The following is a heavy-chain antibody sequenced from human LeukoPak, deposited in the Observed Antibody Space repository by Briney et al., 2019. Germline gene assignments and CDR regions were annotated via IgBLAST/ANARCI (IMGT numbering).Heavy chain of an antibody. CDR3: ARDQSGGSDQ. V-gene: IGHV3-11*01. D-gene: IGHD1-26*01. J-gene: IGHJ5*02. CDR1: GFTFSDYY. Sequence: PGGSLRLSCAASGFTFSDYYMSWIRQAPGKGLEWVSYISSGGGTIFYADSVKGRFTISRDNAKNSLYLQMDSLRVEDTAVYHCARDQSGGSDQWGRGTLVTVSS. CDR2: ISSGGGTI.